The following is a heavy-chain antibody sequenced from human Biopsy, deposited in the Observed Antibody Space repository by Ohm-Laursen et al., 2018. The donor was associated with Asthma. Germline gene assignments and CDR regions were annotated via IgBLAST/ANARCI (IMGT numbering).Heavy chain of an antibody. CDR1: GFSFSNFR. CDR2: VSYDGGVV. CDR3: AKRRGYSDLTDFDH. D-gene: IGHD3-3*01. V-gene: IGHV3-30*18. J-gene: IGHJ4*02. Sequence: SLRLSCAASGFSFSNFRMHWVRQAPGKGLEWVAVVSYDGGVVHYADSMKGRFTISRDNAKSTLYLQMNRLRTDDTAVYFCAKRRGYSDLTDFDHWGQGTLVTVSS.